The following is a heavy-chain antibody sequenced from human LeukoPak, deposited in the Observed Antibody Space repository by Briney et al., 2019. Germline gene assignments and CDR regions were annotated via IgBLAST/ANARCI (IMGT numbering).Heavy chain of an antibody. J-gene: IGHJ3*02. V-gene: IGHV3-74*01. D-gene: IGHD6-19*01. CDR3: AKDILEQWLVRGAFDI. CDR1: GFTFSDYW. Sequence: GGSLRLSCAASGFTFSDYWMHWVRQAPGKGLVWVSRINNDGSNTNYADSVKGRFTISRDNAKNTVYLQMNSLRAGDTAVYYCAKDILEQWLVRGAFDIWGQGTMVTVSS. CDR2: INNDGSNT.